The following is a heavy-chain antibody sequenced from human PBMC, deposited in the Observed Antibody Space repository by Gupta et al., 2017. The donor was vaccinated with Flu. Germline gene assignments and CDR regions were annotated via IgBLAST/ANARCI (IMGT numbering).Heavy chain of an antibody. CDR1: GGSVSSASHY. Sequence: QVQLQESGPGLVKPSETLSLTCTVSGGSVSSASHYWSWIRQPPGKGLEWIGYIYYSGSTNYNPSLRSRVTISVDTSKNQVSLKLNSVTAADTAVYYCAREDYDWRAFDIWGQGTMVTVSS. CDR2: IYYSGST. V-gene: IGHV4-61*01. CDR3: AREDYDWRAFDI. J-gene: IGHJ3*02. D-gene: IGHD3-22*01.